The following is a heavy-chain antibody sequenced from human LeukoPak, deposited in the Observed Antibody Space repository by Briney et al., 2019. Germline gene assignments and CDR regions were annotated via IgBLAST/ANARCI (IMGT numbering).Heavy chain of an antibody. D-gene: IGHD3-9*01. CDR1: GGTFSSYA. J-gene: IGHJ4*02. Sequence: EASVKVSCKASGGTFSSYAISWVRQAPGQGLEWTGGIIPIFGTANYAQKFQGRVTITADESTSTAYMELSSLRSEDTAVYYCARGTAGDDILTGFDYWGQGTLVTVSS. CDR3: ARGTAGDDILTGFDY. V-gene: IGHV1-69*13. CDR2: IIPIFGTA.